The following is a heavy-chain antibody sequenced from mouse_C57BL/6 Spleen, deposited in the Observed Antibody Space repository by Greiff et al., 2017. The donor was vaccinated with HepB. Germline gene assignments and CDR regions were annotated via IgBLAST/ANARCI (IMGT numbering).Heavy chain of an antibody. J-gene: IGHJ4*01. Sequence: VQLQQSGPELVKPGASVKISCKASGYAFSSYWMNWVKQRPGKGLEWIGRIYPGDGDTNYNVKFKGKATLTADKASSTAYMQLSSLTSEDSAVYFGASAKFYCDYLYAMDYWGQGTSVTVSS. V-gene: IGHV1-82*01. CDR3: ASAKFYCDYLYAMDY. CDR1: GYAFSSYW. CDR2: IYPGDGDT. D-gene: IGHD2-4*01.